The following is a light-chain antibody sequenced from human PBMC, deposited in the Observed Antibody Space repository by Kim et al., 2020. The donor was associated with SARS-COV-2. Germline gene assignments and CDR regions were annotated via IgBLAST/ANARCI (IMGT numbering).Light chain of an antibody. CDR2: DVS. CDR3: CSNTSSYTWV. V-gene: IGLV2-11*01. J-gene: IGLJ3*02. Sequence: GQSVAISCTGISSDVGGYIYGSGYHRHTGKAPQLLIYDVSKLPSVVPDRCSGSEYRDTDSLTPSALRAENVSDYFCCSNTSSYTWVFGGGTQLTVL. CDR1: SSDVGGYIY.